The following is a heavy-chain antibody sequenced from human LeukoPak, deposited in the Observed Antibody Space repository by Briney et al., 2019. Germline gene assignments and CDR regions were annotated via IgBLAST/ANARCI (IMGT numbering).Heavy chain of an antibody. CDR1: GGSLRGNY. CDR3: ARASGAVWYFDL. Sequence: PSETLSLTCAVYGGSLRGNYGSWIRQPPGKGLEWIGEINHSGSTNYNPSLKSRVTISVDTSKNQFSLKVRSVTAADTAVYYRARASGAVWYFDLWGRGTLVTVSS. CDR2: INHSGST. J-gene: IGHJ2*01. V-gene: IGHV4-34*01. D-gene: IGHD6-19*01.